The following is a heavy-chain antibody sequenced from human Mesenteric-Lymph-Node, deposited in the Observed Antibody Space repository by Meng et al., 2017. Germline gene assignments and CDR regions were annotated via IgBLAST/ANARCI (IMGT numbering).Heavy chain of an antibody. D-gene: IGHD2/OR15-2a*01. CDR3: ARGGNFDP. CDR2: ISTNTGTP. CDR1: GYTFSTYT. J-gene: IGHJ5*02. Sequence: LVQAVSDMKKPGASVKVSCKASGYTFSTYTINWVRQAHGRGLEWMGWISTNTGTPTYTQGFTGRFVFSLDTSVSTAYLQISSLKAEDTAVYYCARGGNFDPWGQGTLVTVSS. V-gene: IGHV7-4-1*02.